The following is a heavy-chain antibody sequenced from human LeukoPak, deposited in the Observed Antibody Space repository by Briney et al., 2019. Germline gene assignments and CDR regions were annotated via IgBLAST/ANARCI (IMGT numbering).Heavy chain of an antibody. Sequence: SETLSLTCAVYGGSFSGYYWSWIRQPPGKGLEWIGEINHSGSTNYNPSLKSRVTISVDTSKNQFSLKLSSVTAADTAVYYCAREHGDFGFGGYFDYWGQGTLVTVSS. D-gene: IGHD4-17*01. CDR1: GGSFSGYY. J-gene: IGHJ4*02. CDR2: INHSGST. CDR3: AREHGDFGFGGYFDY. V-gene: IGHV4-34*01.